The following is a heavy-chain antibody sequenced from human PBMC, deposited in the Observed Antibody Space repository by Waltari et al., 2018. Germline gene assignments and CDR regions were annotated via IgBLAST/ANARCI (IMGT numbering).Heavy chain of an antibody. V-gene: IGHV4-39*07. J-gene: IGHJ6*02. CDR1: GGSISSSSYY. Sequence: QLQLQESGPGLVKPSETLSLTCTVSGGSISSSSYYWGWLRQPPGKGLEWIGSIYYSGSSYYNPSLKSRVTISVDTSKNQFSLKLSSVTAADTAVYYCARDNRAHGSGSCMDVWGQGTTVTVSS. D-gene: IGHD3-10*01. CDR2: IYYSGSS. CDR3: ARDNRAHGSGSCMDV.